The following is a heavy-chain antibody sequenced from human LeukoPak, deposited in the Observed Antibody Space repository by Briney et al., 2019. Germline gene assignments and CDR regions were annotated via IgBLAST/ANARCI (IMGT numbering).Heavy chain of an antibody. CDR1: GFTFSSYA. CDR3: AREGYSSGWYVDY. CDR2: ISSSGTTI. V-gene: IGHV3-48*03. D-gene: IGHD6-19*01. J-gene: IGHJ4*02. Sequence: GGSLRLSCAASGFTFSSYATSWVRQAPGKGLEWVSYISSSGTTIYYADSVKGRFTISRDNAKNSLYLQMNSLRAEDTAVYYCAREGYSSGWYVDYWGQGTLVTVSS.